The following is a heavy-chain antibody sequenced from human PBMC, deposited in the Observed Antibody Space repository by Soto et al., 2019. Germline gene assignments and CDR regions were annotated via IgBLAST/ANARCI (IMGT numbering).Heavy chain of an antibody. D-gene: IGHD3-16*01. Sequence: GGSLRLSCAASGFTFSGYTMNWVRQAPGKGLEWVSCISGRNSYIYYADSVKGRFTISRDNAKNSLYLQMNSLRAEDTALYYCARETDLGDSWGQGTLVTVSS. J-gene: IGHJ4*02. CDR3: ARETDLGDS. CDR2: ISGRNSYI. CDR1: GFTFSGYT. V-gene: IGHV3-21*01.